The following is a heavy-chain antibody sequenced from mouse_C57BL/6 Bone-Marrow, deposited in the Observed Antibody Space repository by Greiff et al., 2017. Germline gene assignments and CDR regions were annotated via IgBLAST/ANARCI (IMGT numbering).Heavy chain of an antibody. CDR3: ARRYFDY. J-gene: IGHJ2*01. CDR1: GFTFSSYG. CDR2: ISSGGSYT. V-gene: IGHV5-6*01. Sequence: EVHLVESGGDLVKPGGSLKLSCAASGFTFSSYGMSWVRQTPAKRLEWVATISSGGSYTYYPDSVKGRFTISRDNAKNTLYLQMSSLKSEDTAMYYCARRYFDYWGQGTTLTVSS.